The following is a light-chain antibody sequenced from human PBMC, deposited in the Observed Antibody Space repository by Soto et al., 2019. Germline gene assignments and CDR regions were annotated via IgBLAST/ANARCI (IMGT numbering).Light chain of an antibody. J-gene: IGKJ5*01. CDR2: GAS. CDR1: QDISTH. V-gene: IGKV1-5*01. Sequence: RLTQSPSSLSASVGDTVTISCRASQDISTHLAWYQQKPGKAPTLLIFGASSRHNGVPPRFAGSGSGSEFTLTINRLQPDDFATYFCQHYTRYSAPFGQGTRV. CDR3: QHYTRYSAP.